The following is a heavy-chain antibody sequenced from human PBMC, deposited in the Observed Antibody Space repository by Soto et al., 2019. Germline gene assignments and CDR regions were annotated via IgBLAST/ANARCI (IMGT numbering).Heavy chain of an antibody. CDR2: MSGSSDRS. D-gene: IGHD4-17*01. V-gene: IGHV3-23*01. J-gene: IGHJ4*02. CDR3: AKALYSDYELTTFDY. Sequence: EVQLLESGGGLEQPGNFLRLSCAASGFTFSSYGMSWVRQAPGKGLEWVSAMSGSSDRSYYTESVKGRFIISRDNSKSTLYLHMSNLRAEDTAVYYCAKALYSDYELTTFDYWGQGSLVTVSS. CDR1: GFTFSSYG.